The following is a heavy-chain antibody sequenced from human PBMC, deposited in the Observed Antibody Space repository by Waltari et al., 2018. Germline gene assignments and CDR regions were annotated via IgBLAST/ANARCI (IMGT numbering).Heavy chain of an antibody. D-gene: IGHD6-19*01. V-gene: IGHV1-2*04. CDR3: ARWAGIAVAFDY. CDR1: GYTFTGYY. CDR2: INPNSGGT. Sequence: QVQLVQSGAEVKKPGASVKVSCKASGYTFTGYYMHWVRQAPGQGLEGMGGINPNSGGTNYAQKCQGWVTMTRDTSISTAYMELSRLRSDDTAVYYWARWAGIAVAFDYWGQGTLVTVSS. J-gene: IGHJ4*02.